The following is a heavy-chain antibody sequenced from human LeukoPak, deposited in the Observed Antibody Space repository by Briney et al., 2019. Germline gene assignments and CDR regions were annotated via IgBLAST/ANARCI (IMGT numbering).Heavy chain of an antibody. Sequence: GESLRLSCAASGFTFSSYAMSWVRQDPGKGLEWVSAISGSGGSTYYADSVKGRFTISRDNSKNKLYLQMNSLRVDDTAVYHCARERVTIFGVVMSEAFDIWGQGTMVTVSS. V-gene: IGHV3-23*01. D-gene: IGHD3-3*01. CDR1: GFTFSSYA. J-gene: IGHJ3*02. CDR2: ISGSGGST. CDR3: ARERVTIFGVVMSEAFDI.